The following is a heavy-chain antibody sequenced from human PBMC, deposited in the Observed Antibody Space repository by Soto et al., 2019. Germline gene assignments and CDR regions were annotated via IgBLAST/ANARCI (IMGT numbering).Heavy chain of an antibody. V-gene: IGHV4-34*01. CDR3: ARLGRLYYDFWSGPAAFDI. CDR2: INHSGST. Sequence: SETLSLPCAVDGGSFRGHYWSWILQPPEKGLEWIGEINHSGSTNYNPSLKSRVTISVDTSKNQFSLKLSSVSAADTAVYYCARLGRLYYDFWSGPAAFDIWGQGTMVTVS. CDR1: GGSFRGHY. D-gene: IGHD3-3*01. J-gene: IGHJ3*02.